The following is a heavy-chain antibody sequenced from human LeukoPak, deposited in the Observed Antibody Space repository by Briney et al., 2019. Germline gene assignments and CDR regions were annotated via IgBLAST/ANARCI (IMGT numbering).Heavy chain of an antibody. CDR3: ARVEPERLGLYYYYYMDV. Sequence: SVKVSCKASGGTFSSYAISWVRQAPGQGLEWMGGIIPIFGTANYAQKFQGRVTITTEESTSTAYMELSSLRSEDTAVYYCARVEPERLGLYYYYYMDVWGKGTTVTVSS. CDR1: GGTFSSYA. D-gene: IGHD1-1*01. J-gene: IGHJ6*03. CDR2: IIPIFGTA. V-gene: IGHV1-69*05.